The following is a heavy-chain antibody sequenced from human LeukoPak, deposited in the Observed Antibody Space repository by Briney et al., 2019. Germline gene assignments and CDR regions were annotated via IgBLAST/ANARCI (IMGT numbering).Heavy chain of an antibody. D-gene: IGHD6-13*01. J-gene: IGHJ5*02. CDR2: IYTSGST. Sequence: SETLSLTCTVSGGSISSYYWSWIRQPAGKGLEWIGRIYTSGSTNYNPSLKSRVTMSVDTSKNQFSLKLSSVTAADTAVYYCARNIEAHDHNWFDPWGQGTLVTVSS. CDR1: GGSISSYY. CDR3: ARNIEAHDHNWFDP. V-gene: IGHV4-4*07.